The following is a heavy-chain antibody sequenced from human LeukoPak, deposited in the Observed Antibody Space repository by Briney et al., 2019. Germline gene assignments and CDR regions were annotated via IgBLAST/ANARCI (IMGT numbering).Heavy chain of an antibody. CDR3: ARDFRSRSSGYYVLGY. Sequence: ASVKVSCKASGYTFTGYYMHWVRKAPGQGLEWMGWINPNSGGTNYAQKFQGRVTMTRDTSISTAYMELSRLRSDDTAVYYCARDFRSRSSGYYVLGYWGQGTLVTVSS. CDR1: GYTFTGYY. CDR2: INPNSGGT. D-gene: IGHD3-22*01. V-gene: IGHV1-2*02. J-gene: IGHJ4*02.